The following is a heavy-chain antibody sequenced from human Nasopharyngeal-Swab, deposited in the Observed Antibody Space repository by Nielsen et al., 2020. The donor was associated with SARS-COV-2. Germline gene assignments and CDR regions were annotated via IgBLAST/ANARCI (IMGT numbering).Heavy chain of an antibody. CDR3: ARIVTDIVVVPAAHYYYYGMDV. Sequence: GGSLRLSCAASGFTFSSYAMHWVRQAPGKGLEWVAVISYDGSNKYYADSVKGRFTISRDNSENTLYLQMNSLRAEDTAVYYCARIVTDIVVVPAAHYYYYGMDVWGQGTTVTVSS. J-gene: IGHJ6*02. V-gene: IGHV3-30*01. CDR2: ISYDGSNK. D-gene: IGHD2-2*01. CDR1: GFTFSSYA.